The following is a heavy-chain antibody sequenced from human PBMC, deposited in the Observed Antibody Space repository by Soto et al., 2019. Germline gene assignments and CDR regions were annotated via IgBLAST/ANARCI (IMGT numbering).Heavy chain of an antibody. J-gene: IGHJ4*02. Sequence: EVQLVESGGGLVQPGGSLRLSCAASGFTFSDHYMDWVRQAPGKGLEWVGRSKNKADSYTTEYAASLKGIFTISRDGSKNSLFLQMNSLKTEDTAVYYCTVWGSGNDFGAAWGQGILVTVSS. CDR1: GFTFSDHY. V-gene: IGHV3-72*01. D-gene: IGHD3-10*01. CDR2: SKNKADSYTT. CDR3: TVWGSGNDFGAA.